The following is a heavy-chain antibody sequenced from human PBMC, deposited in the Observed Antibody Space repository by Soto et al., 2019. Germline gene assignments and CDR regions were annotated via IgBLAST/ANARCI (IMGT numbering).Heavy chain of an antibody. V-gene: IGHV1-8*01. CDR1: GYTFTSYD. J-gene: IGHJ6*02. D-gene: IGHD2-8*01. CDR3: AREGVRGMDV. Sequence: QVQLVQSGAEVKKPGASVKVSCKASGYTFTSYDINWVRQATGQGLEWMGWMNPNSGKTGFAQEFQGRITMTRNTSTSTAYMALSSLRCEDMAMYYSAREGVRGMDVWCQGTTVSVSS. CDR2: MNPNSGKT.